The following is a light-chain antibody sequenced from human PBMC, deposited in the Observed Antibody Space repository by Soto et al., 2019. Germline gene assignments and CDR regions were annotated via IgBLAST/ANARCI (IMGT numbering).Light chain of an antibody. V-gene: IGKV3-20*01. CDR3: QQYGVSPT. Sequence: EIVLTQSPDTLSLSPGERATLSCRASQSVSSYLAWYQQKPGQAPRLLIYAASTRATGIPDRFSGSGSGIDFTLTISRLEPEDSAVYYCQQYGVSPTFGGGTKVDIK. J-gene: IGKJ4*01. CDR2: AAS. CDR1: QSVSSY.